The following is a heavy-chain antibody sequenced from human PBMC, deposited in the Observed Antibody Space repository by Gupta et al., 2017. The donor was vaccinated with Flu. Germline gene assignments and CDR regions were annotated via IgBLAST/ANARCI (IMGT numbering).Heavy chain of an antibody. J-gene: IGHJ6*03. V-gene: IGHV1-58*01. Sequence: LEWIGWIVVGSGNTNYAQKFQERVTITRDMSTSTAYMELSSLRSEDTAAYYCAADRSVVVPAAIGGFRYMDVWGKGTTVTVSS. CDR2: IVVGSGNT. CDR3: AADRSVVVPAAIGGFRYMDV. D-gene: IGHD2-2*02.